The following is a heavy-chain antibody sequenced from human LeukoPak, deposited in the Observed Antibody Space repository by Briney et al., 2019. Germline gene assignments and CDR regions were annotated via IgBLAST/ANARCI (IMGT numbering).Heavy chain of an antibody. D-gene: IGHD1-26*01. Sequence: GGSLRLSCAASQFTFRNHDMHWVRQAPGKGLEWVAFIRYDGSNQYYADSVKGRFTISRDSSKNTLYLQMNSLRDEDTAVYYCAKEVGVTTRGSFAYWGQGTLVTVSS. J-gene: IGHJ4*02. CDR3: AKEVGVTTRGSFAY. CDR1: QFTFRNHD. V-gene: IGHV3-30*02. CDR2: IRYDGSNQ.